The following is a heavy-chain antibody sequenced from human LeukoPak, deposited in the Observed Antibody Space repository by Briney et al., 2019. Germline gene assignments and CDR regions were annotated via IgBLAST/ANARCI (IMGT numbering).Heavy chain of an antibody. CDR3: AREPDSSGPTGWFDP. J-gene: IGHJ5*02. CDR2: IYSGGNT. V-gene: IGHV3-66*01. Sequence: PGGSLRLSCAASGFTISSNYMSWVRQAPGKRLEWVSVIYSGGNTYYADSVKGRFTISRDNSKNTLYLQMNGLRAEDTAVYYCAREPDSSGPTGWFDPWGQGTLVTVSS. CDR1: GFTISSNY. D-gene: IGHD3-22*01.